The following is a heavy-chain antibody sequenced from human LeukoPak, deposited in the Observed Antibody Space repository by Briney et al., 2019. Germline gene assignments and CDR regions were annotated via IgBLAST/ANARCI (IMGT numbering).Heavy chain of an antibody. CDR3: ARRSTYGFFDY. V-gene: IGHV4-59*08. CDR1: GGSISSYY. D-gene: IGHD4-17*01. J-gene: IGHJ4*02. Sequence: PSETLSLTCTVSGGSISSYYWNWIRQPPGKGLEWIGYIHNIGNANDNPSLKSRVTISMDASKNQFSLRLSSVTAADTALYYCARRSTYGFFDYWGQGTLVTVSS. CDR2: IHNIGNA.